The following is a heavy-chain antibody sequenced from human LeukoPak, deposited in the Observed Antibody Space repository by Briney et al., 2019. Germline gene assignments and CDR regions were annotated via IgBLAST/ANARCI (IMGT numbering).Heavy chain of an antibody. CDR3: ARVFRGGGGGWPDY. CDR1: GGSISTYY. D-gene: IGHD6-19*01. V-gene: IGHV4-59*01. J-gene: IGHJ4*02. CDR2: IYYSGNT. Sequence: SETLSLTCTVSGGSISTYYWSWIRQPPGKGLGWIVYIYYSGNTNYNPSLKSRVNISVDTSKNQFSLKLSSAPAADTAVYYCARVFRGGGGGWPDYWGQGTLVTVSS.